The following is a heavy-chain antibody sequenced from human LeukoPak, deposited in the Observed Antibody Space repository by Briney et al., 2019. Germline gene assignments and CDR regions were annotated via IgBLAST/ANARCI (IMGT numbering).Heavy chain of an antibody. J-gene: IGHJ4*02. D-gene: IGHD5-18*01. Sequence: ASVKVSCKASGYTFTGYYMHWVRQAPGQGLEWMGRINPDSGGTNYAQKFQARVTMTRYTSISTAYMELSRLRSDDTAVYYCARWDTAMVRFDYWGQGTLVTVSS. V-gene: IGHV1-2*06. CDR2: INPDSGGT. CDR3: ARWDTAMVRFDY. CDR1: GYTFTGYY.